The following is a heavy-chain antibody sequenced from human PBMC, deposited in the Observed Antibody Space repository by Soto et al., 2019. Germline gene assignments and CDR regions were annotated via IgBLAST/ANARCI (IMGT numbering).Heavy chain of an antibody. CDR1: GYSISSGDYY. J-gene: IGHJ4*02. D-gene: IGHD2-21*02. Sequence: PSETLSLTCTDSGYSISSGDYYWGWVRHAPGKGLEWIGYIYYSGSTYYNPSLKSRVTISVDTSKNQFSLKLSSVTAADTAVYYCARGTLCGGDCYLFDYWGQGTLLTVSS. V-gene: IGHV4-30-4*01. CDR3: ARGTLCGGDCYLFDY. CDR2: IYYSGST.